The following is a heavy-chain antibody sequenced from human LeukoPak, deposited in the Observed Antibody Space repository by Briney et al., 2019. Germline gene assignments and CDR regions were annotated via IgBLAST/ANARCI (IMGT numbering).Heavy chain of an antibody. J-gene: IGHJ4*02. CDR1: GFTFSTYE. D-gene: IGHD1-26*01. CDR3: ARDIGQWKLNGGYYFDY. Sequence: GGSLRLSCAASGFTFSTYEMNWVRQAPGKGLEWVSYISSGSIIYYADSVKGRFTISRDNAKSSLYLQMNSLRAEDTAVYYCARDIGQWKLNGGYYFDYWGQGTLVTVSS. V-gene: IGHV3-48*03. CDR2: ISSGSII.